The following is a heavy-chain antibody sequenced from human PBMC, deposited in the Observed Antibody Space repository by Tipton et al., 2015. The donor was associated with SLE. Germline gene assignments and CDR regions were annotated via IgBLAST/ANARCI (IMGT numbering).Heavy chain of an antibody. CDR3: ARSVRV. V-gene: IGHV4-39*07. CDR2: VYYNGAT. D-gene: IGHD5/OR15-5a*01. CDR1: GGSISGSSYY. Sequence: GLVKPSETLSLTCTVSGGSISGSSYYWRWIRHPPGKGLEYIGRVYYNGATYYNPSLKSRFSISVDTSESQFSLKPSSVTAADTALYYCARSVRVWGQGTLVTVSS. J-gene: IGHJ4*02.